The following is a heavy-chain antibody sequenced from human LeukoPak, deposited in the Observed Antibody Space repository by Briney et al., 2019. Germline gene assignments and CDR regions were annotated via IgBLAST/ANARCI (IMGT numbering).Heavy chain of an antibody. J-gene: IGHJ2*01. CDR1: GFSFNFHA. V-gene: IGHV3-64*01. Sequence: PGGSLRLSCAASGFSFNFHAMHWVRQAPGKGLEYVSTITSNGIITLYGNSVEGRFTISRDISSNTLYLQMGSLRVEDTAMYYCGRAGRHYPGSGSRDWHFDLWGRGTLVTVSS. D-gene: IGHD3-10*01. CDR3: GRAGRHYPGSGSRDWHFDL. CDR2: ITSNGIIT.